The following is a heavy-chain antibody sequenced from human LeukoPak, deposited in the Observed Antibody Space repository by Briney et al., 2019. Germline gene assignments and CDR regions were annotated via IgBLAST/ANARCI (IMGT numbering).Heavy chain of an antibody. J-gene: IGHJ6*02. CDR1: GGTFSSYA. CDR3: AREQGGLWFGSTNYYYYGMDV. D-gene: IGHD3-10*01. Sequence: ASVKVSCKASGGTFSSYAISWVRQAPGQGLEWMGRIIPILGIANYAQKFQGRVTITADKSTSTAYMELSSLRSEDTAVYYCAREQGGLWFGSTNYYYYGMDVWGQGTTVTVSS. CDR2: IIPILGIA. V-gene: IGHV1-69*04.